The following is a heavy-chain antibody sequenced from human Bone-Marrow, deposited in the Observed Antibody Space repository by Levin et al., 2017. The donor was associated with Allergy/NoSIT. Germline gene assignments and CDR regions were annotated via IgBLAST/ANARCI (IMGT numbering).Heavy chain of an antibody. V-gene: IGHV4-59*01. D-gene: IGHD3-10*01. CDR1: GGSISEYY. CDR2: VHYRGST. J-gene: IGHJ6*02. CDR3: AGYPSERYGGMDL. Sequence: SQTLSLTCTVSGGSISEYYWSWIRQPPGKGLEWIGYVHYRGSTSYNPSLKSRVTLSADTSRNQLFLKLNSATVADTAVYYCAGYPSERYGGMDLWGQGTTVTVSS.